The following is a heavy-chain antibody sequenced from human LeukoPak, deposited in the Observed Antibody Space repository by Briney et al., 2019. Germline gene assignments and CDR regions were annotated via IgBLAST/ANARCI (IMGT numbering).Heavy chain of an antibody. CDR2: IIPIFGTA. Sequence: SVKVSCKASGGTFSSYAISWVRQAPGQGLEWMGRIIPIFGTANYAQKFQGRVTITTDESTSTAYMEMSSLRSEDTAVYYCARVLRRIGDIYYMDVWGKGTTVTVSS. J-gene: IGHJ6*03. V-gene: IGHV1-69*05. CDR3: ARVLRRIGDIYYMDV. D-gene: IGHD2-21*01. CDR1: GGTFSSYA.